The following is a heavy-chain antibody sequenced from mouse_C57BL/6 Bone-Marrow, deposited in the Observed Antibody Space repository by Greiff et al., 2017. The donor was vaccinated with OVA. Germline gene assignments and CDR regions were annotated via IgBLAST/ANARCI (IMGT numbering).Heavy chain of an antibody. J-gene: IGHJ1*03. CDR1: GYTFTSSG. V-gene: IGHV1-81*01. Sequence: QVQLQQSGAELARPGASVKLSCKASGYTFTSSGISWVKQRTGQGLEWIGEIYPRSGNTYYNEKFKGKATLTADKSSSTAYMELRSLTSEDSAVFFCARYFYYYGSSYVGWYFDVWGTGTTVTVSS. D-gene: IGHD1-1*01. CDR3: ARYFYYYGSSYVGWYFDV. CDR2: IYPRSGNT.